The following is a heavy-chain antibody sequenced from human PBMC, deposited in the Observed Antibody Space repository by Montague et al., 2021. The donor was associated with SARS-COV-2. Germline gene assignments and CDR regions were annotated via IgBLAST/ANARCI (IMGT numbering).Heavy chain of an antibody. CDR3: ARGRFYYDSGELGS. D-gene: IGHD3-22*01. CDR2: IHASGIS. V-gene: IGHV4-4*07. CDR1: GGSTNNYY. Sequence: SETLSLTCTVSGGSTNNYYWGWIRQPSGKGLEWIGRIHASGISTXNPSLETRVTMSVDTPKNQFSLKLSSVTAADTAVYYCARGRFYYDSGELGSWGQGTLVTVSS. J-gene: IGHJ5*02.